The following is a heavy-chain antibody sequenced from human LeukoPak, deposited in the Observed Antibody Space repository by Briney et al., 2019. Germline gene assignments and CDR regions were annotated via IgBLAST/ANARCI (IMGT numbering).Heavy chain of an antibody. CDR1: GGTFSSYA. CDR3: ARDHYGSGSYSHYYYYGMDV. D-gene: IGHD3-10*01. Sequence: SVKVSCKASGGTFSSYAITWVRQAPGQGLEWMGGSIPIFATAHYAQKFQGRVTISADEATSTAYMELSSLRSEDTAVYYCARDHYGSGSYSHYYYYGMDVWGQGTTVTVSS. CDR2: SIPIFATA. V-gene: IGHV1-69*01. J-gene: IGHJ6*02.